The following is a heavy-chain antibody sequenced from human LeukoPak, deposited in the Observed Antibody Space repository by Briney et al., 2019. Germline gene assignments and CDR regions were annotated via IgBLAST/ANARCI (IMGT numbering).Heavy chain of an antibody. CDR1: GYIFTNNG. Sequence: ASVKVSCKASGYIFTNNGISWVRQAPGQGLAWMGWISAYNGNTNYAQKLQGRVTMTTDTSTSTAYMEVRNLRSDDTAVYYCARLSGNYPLDYWGQGTLVTVSS. CDR2: ISAYNGNT. V-gene: IGHV1-18*01. CDR3: ARLSGNYPLDY. D-gene: IGHD1-26*01. J-gene: IGHJ4*02.